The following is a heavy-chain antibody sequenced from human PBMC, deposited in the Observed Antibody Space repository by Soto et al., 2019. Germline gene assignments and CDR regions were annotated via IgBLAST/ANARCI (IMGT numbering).Heavy chain of an antibody. Sequence: GGSLRLSCAASGFTFSSYSMNWVRQAPGKGLEWVSYISSSSSTIYYADSVKGRFTISRDNAKNSLYLQMNSLRDEDTAVYYCARDSSDPIVGATNYYYGMDVWGQGTTVTSP. V-gene: IGHV3-48*02. CDR3: ARDSSDPIVGATNYYYGMDV. CDR2: ISSSSSTI. J-gene: IGHJ6*02. D-gene: IGHD1-26*01. CDR1: GFTFSSYS.